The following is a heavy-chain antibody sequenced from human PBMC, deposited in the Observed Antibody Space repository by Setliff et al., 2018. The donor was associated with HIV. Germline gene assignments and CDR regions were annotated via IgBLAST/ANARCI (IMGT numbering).Heavy chain of an antibody. CDR1: EYTLSELS. J-gene: IGHJ4*02. V-gene: IGHV1-24*01. D-gene: IGHD1-7*01. CDR2: FDPEDGKT. CDR3: ARDAPGNTESAPGY. Sequence: ASVKVSCKVSEYTLSELSMHWVRQAPGKGLEWMGGFDPEDGKTIYAQKFQGRVTMTEDLSTETAYMELSSLSSDDTAVYYCARDAPGNTESAPGYWGQGTLVTVSS.